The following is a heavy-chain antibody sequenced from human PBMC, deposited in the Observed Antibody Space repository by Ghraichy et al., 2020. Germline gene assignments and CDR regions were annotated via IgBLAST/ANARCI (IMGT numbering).Heavy chain of an antibody. CDR1: GFTFSSYN. CDR2: ISSSGSYM. CDR3: ARDTSGWHYFDY. J-gene: IGHJ4*02. V-gene: IGHV3-21*01. Sequence: GSLRLSCAASGFTFSSYNLNWVRQAPGKGLEWVSSISSSGSYMYYADSVKGRFTISRDNAKNSLYLQMNSLRAEDAAVYYCARDTSGWHYFDYWGQGALVTVSS. D-gene: IGHD6-19*01.